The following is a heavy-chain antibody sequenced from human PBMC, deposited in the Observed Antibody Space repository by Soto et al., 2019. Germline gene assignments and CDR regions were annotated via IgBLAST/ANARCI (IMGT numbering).Heavy chain of an antibody. D-gene: IGHD3-3*01. CDR1: GFTFSSCG. CDR2: ISYDGSNK. J-gene: IGHJ4*02. V-gene: IGHV3-30*18. CDR3: AKNGAYYDFWSGYYFDY. Sequence: PGGSLRLSCAASGFTFSSCGMHWVRQAPGKGLEWVAVISYDGSNKYYADSVKGRFTISRDNSKNTLYLQMNSLRAEDTAVYYCAKNGAYYDFWSGYYFDYWGQGTLVTVSS.